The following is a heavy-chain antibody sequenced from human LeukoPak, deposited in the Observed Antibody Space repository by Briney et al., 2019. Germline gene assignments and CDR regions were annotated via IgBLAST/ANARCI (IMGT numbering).Heavy chain of an antibody. V-gene: IGHV3-48*04. CDR3: ARGGITIFGVVSYMDV. J-gene: IGHJ6*03. CDR2: ISLSGSPI. CDR1: GFTFDKYN. D-gene: IGHD3-3*01. Sequence: GGSLRLSCAASGFTFDKYNMNWVRQAPGKGLEWISYISLSGSPIYYADSVRGRFTISRDNAKNSLYLQMNSLRAEDTALYYCARGGITIFGVVSYMDVWGKGTTVTVSS.